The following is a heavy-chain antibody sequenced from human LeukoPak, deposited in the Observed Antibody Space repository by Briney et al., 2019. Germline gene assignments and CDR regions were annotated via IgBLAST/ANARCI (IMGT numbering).Heavy chain of an antibody. Sequence: GGSLRLSCAASGFTFSNAWMSWVRQAPGKGLEWVGRTKSKTDGGTTDYAAPVKGRYTISRDDSKNTLYLQMNSLKIEDTAVYYCTTVGSAAGDYWGQGTLVTVSS. D-gene: IGHD6-13*01. CDR3: TTVGSAAGDY. V-gene: IGHV3-15*01. J-gene: IGHJ4*02. CDR2: TKSKTDGGTT. CDR1: GFTFSNAW.